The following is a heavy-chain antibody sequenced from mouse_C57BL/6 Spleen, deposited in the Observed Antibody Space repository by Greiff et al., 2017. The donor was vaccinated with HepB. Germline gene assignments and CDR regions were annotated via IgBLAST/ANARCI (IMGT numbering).Heavy chain of an antibody. CDR1: GYTFTSYW. V-gene: IGHV1-64*01. CDR2: IHPNSGST. CDR3: ASREVPWAMDY. Sequence: QVQLKQPGAELVKPGASVKLSCKASGYTFTSYWMHWVKQRPGQGLEWIGMIHPNSGSTNYNEKFKSKATLTVDKSSSTAYMQLSSLTSEDSAVYYCASREVPWAMDYWGQGTAGTVS. J-gene: IGHJ4*01.